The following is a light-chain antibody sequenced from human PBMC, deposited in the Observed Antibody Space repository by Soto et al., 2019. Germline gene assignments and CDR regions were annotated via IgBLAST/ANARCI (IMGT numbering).Light chain of an antibody. J-gene: IGKJ2*01. Sequence: DIVMTQSPDSLAVSLGERATINCKSSQSVLYSSNNKNYLAWYQQKPGQPPKLLIYWASTRESGIPDRASGSGSRTDNTLTINSMQAEDEAVYYCQQFYTTPAFGQGTELEIK. CDR3: QQFYTTPA. CDR2: WAS. CDR1: QSVLYSSNNKNY. V-gene: IGKV4-1*01.